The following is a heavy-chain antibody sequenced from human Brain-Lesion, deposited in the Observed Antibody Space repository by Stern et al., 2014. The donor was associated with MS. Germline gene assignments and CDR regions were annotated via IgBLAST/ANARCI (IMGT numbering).Heavy chain of an antibody. J-gene: IGHJ6*02. V-gene: IGHV1-2*02. CDR2: INPNTGGT. Sequence: VQLVASGAEVKKPGASVKVSCKTSGYIFTGYYIHWVRQAPGQWLEWIAWINPNTGGTKYAQKFQGRVTMSRDTSISTAYVELSSLTSDDTAVYYCARDQRGITIFGVVTDYYYLGMDVWGQGTTVTVSS. CDR1: GYIFTGYY. CDR3: ARDQRGITIFGVVTDYYYLGMDV. D-gene: IGHD3-3*01.